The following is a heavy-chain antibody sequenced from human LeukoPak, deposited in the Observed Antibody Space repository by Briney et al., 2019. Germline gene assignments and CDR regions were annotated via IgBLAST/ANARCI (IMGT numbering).Heavy chain of an antibody. J-gene: IGHJ4*02. CDR2: INRDGSVT. V-gene: IGHV3-74*03. Sequence: GGSLRLSCAASGFTFSGYWMHWVRQAPGKGLVWVSHINRDGSVTTYADSVKGRFTISRDNAKNTLYLQMNSLRAEDTAVYYCARDHPSGYTSDYWGQGTLVTVSS. CDR3: ARDHPSGYTSDY. CDR1: GFTFSGYW. D-gene: IGHD5-12*01.